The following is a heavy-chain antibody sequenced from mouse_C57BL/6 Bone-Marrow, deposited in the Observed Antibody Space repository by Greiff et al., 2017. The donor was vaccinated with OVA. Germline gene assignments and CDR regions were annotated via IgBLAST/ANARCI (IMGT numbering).Heavy chain of an antibody. CDR2: IDPSDSYT. CDR1: GYTFTNYY. D-gene: IGHD1-1*01. V-gene: IGHV1-50*01. CDR3: GSWDFAY. J-gene: IGHJ3*01. Sequence: LQESGAEFVKPGASVKLSCKASGYTFTNYYIQWIKQRPGQGLEWIGEIDPSDSYTNYNQKFKGKATLTVDTSSSTAYMQLSSLKSEDSAVYYCGSWDFAYWGQGTLVTVSA.